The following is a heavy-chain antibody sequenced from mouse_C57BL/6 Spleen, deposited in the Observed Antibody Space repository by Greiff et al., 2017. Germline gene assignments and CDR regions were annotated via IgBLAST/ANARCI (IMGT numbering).Heavy chain of an antibody. Sequence: QVQLKQSGAELVKPGASVKISCKASGYAFSSYWMNWVKQRPGKGLEGIGQIYPGDGDTNYNGKFKGKATLTADKSSSTAYMQLSSLTSEDSAVYFCARGGYAPGFAYWGQGTLVTVSA. J-gene: IGHJ3*01. CDR2: IYPGDGDT. V-gene: IGHV1-80*01. CDR1: GYAFSSYW. CDR3: ARGGYAPGFAY. D-gene: IGHD2-2*01.